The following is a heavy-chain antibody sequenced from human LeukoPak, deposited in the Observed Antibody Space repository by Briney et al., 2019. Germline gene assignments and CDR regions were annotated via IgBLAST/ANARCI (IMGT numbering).Heavy chain of an antibody. J-gene: IGHJ4*02. V-gene: IGHV4-34*01. Sequence: SETLSLTCAVYGGSFSGYYRSWIRQPPGKGLEWTGEINHSGSTNYNPSLKSRVTISVDTSKNQFSLKLSSVTAADTAVYYCARTGGVTVLDYWGQGTLVTVSS. CDR2: INHSGST. D-gene: IGHD2-21*02. CDR1: GGSFSGYY. CDR3: ARTGGVTVLDY.